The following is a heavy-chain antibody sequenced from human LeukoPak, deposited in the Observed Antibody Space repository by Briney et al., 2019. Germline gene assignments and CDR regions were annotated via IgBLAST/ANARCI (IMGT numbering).Heavy chain of an antibody. D-gene: IGHD1-1*01. CDR1: GYTFTSYY. J-gene: IGHJ5*02. V-gene: IGHV1-46*01. Sequence: ASVKVSCKASGYTFTSYYMDWVRQAPGQGLEWMGIINPSGGSISYAQKFQGRVTMTRDTSTRTVYMELSSLRSEDTAVYYCARRGNWNQFGWFDPWGQGTLVTVSS. CDR3: ARRGNWNQFGWFDP. CDR2: INPSGGSI.